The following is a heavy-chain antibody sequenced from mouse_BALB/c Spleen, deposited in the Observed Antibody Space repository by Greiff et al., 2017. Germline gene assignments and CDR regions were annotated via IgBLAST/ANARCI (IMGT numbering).Heavy chain of an antibody. J-gene: IGHJ3*01. CDR1: GFNIKDTY. V-gene: IGHV14-3*02. CDR3: ARGGAY. CDR2: IDPANGNT. Sequence: EVMLVESGAELVKPGASVKLSCTASGFNIKDTYMHWVKQRPEQGLEWIGRIDPANGNTKYDPKFQGKATITADTSSNTAYPQLSSLTSEDTAVYYCARGGAYWGQGTLVTVSA.